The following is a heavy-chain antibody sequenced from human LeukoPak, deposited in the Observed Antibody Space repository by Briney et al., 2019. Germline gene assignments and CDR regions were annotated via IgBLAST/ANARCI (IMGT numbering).Heavy chain of an antibody. D-gene: IGHD6-19*01. J-gene: IGHJ4*02. V-gene: IGHV4-61*08. Sequence: SQTLSLTCTVSGVSISSGGYYWSWIRQPPGKGLEWIGYIYYSGSTNYNPSLKSRVTISVDTSKNQFSLKLSSVTAADTAVYYCARYSAVAGTDYWGQGTLVTVSS. CDR2: IYYSGST. CDR3: ARYSAVAGTDY. CDR1: GVSISSGGYY.